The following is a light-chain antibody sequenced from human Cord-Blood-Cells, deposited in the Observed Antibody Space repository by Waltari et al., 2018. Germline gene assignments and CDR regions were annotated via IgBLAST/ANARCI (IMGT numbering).Light chain of an antibody. J-gene: IGLJ1*01. CDR3: CSYAGSYTYV. CDR1: SSAVGGYNY. V-gene: IGLV2-11*01. Sequence: QSALTQPRSVSGSPGQSVTTSCTGPSSAVGGYNYVSWYQQHPGKAPKLMIYDVSKRPSGVPDRFSGSKSGNTASLTISGLQAEDEADYYCCSYAGSYTYVFGTGTKVTVL. CDR2: DVS.